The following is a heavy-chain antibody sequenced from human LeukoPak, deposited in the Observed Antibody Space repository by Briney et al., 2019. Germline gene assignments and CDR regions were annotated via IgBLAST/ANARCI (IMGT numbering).Heavy chain of an antibody. CDR1: GFSMSVYW. D-gene: IGHD3-22*01. CDR2: IKQDGSER. J-gene: IGHJ4*02. CDR3: ARDWGAYYHFFDY. Sequence: TGGSLRLSCEASGFSMSVYWMSWVRQAPGKGLEWVGNIKQDGSERNYVDSAKGRFTISRDNAKKSLYLQMNSLRAEDTAVYYCARDWGAYYHFFDYWGQGTPVTVSS. V-gene: IGHV3-7*01.